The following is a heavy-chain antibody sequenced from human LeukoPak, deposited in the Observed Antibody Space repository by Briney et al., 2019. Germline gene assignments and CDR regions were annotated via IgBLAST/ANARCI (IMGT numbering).Heavy chain of an antibody. V-gene: IGHV3-23*01. CDR3: AKCKGNSSN. J-gene: IGHJ1*01. D-gene: IGHD4-23*01. CDR1: GFTFSSYA. CDR2: ISASGDNT. Sequence: GGSLRLSCAASGFTFSSYAMSWVRQAPGKGLECVSTISASGDNTYYVDSVKGRFTISRDNSKNTPYLQMNSLRAEDTAVYYCAKCKGNSSNWGQGTLVTVSS.